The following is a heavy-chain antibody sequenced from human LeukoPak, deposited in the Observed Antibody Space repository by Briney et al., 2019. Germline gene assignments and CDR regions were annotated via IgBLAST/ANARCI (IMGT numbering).Heavy chain of an antibody. CDR1: GGSITTGDYY. Sequence: SETLSLTCTVSGGSITTGDYYWSWIRQPPGKGLEWIGEIYHSGSNYHPSLKSRVTISLDTSKNQFSLRVNSVTAADTAVYYCAIVQGDGAVYYYGMDIWGQGTTVTVSS. V-gene: IGHV4-30-4*01. J-gene: IGHJ6*02. CDR2: IYHSGS. CDR3: AIVQGDGAVYYYGMDI. D-gene: IGHD5-24*01.